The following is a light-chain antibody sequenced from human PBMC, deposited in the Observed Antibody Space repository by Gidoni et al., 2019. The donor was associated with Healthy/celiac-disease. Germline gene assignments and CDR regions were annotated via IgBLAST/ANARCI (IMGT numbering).Light chain of an antibody. Sequence: EIVMTQSPATLSVSPGERATLSCRASQSVSSNLAWYQQKPGQAPRLLIYGASTRATGIPARFSGSGSGTEFTLTISSLQSEDFAVYYCQQYNNWPVFXXXTKVEIK. CDR3: QQYNNWPV. CDR2: GAS. V-gene: IGKV3-15*01. CDR1: QSVSSN. J-gene: IGKJ1*01.